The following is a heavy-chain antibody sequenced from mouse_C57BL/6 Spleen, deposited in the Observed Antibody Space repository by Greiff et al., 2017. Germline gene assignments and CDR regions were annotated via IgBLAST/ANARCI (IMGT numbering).Heavy chain of an antibody. V-gene: IGHV1-69*01. CDR1: GYTFTSYW. J-gene: IGHJ2*01. D-gene: IGHD2-1*01. Sequence: QVQLQQPGAELVMPGASVKLSCKASGYTFTSYWMHWVKQRHGQGLEWIGEIDPSDSYTNYNQKFKGKSTVTVDKSSSTAYMQLSSLTSWDSAVYYCARPYGNYHYFDYWGQGTTLTCSS. CDR3: ARPYGNYHYFDY. CDR2: IDPSDSYT.